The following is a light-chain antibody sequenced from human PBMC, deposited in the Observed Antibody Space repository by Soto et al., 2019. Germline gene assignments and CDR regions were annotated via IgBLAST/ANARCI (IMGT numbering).Light chain of an antibody. Sequence: EIVLTQSPATLSLSPADRATLSGRASKSVSSYLAWYQQKPGQAPRLLIYDASNRATGIPARFSGSGSGTEFTLTISSLQPEDFAVYYCQQYNNWPPWTFGQGTKVDIK. V-gene: IGKV3-11*01. J-gene: IGKJ1*01. CDR2: DAS. CDR3: QQYNNWPPWT. CDR1: KSVSSY.